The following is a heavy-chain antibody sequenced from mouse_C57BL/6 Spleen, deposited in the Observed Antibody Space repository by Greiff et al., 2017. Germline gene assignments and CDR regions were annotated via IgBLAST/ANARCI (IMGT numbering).Heavy chain of an antibody. CDR2: INYDGSST. CDR1: GFTFSDYY. CDR3: ARDEGLFAY. V-gene: IGHV5-16*01. D-gene: IGHD3-3*01. J-gene: IGHJ3*01. Sequence: EVQLVESEGGLVQPGSSMKLSCTASGFTFSDYYMAWVRQVPEKGLEWVANINYDGSSTYYLASLKSRFIISRDNAKNILYLQMSSLKSEDTATYYCARDEGLFAYWGQGTLVTVSA.